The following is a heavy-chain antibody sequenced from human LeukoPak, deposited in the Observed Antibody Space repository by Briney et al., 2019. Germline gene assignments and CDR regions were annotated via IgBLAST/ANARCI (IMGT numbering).Heavy chain of an antibody. V-gene: IGHV5-51*01. J-gene: IGHJ3*02. CDR2: IYPGDSAT. D-gene: IGHD3-22*01. CDR1: GSRFTSYW. Sequence: GGPLEISCQGSGSRFTSYWFSWVRQLHGKGLEWMRIIYPGDSATRYSPSFQGHFTISADTSISTSYLKWTSLKPTDTAIFFLARISSSSGYFNDAFDIWGQGKMVTVSS. CDR3: ARISSSSGYFNDAFDI.